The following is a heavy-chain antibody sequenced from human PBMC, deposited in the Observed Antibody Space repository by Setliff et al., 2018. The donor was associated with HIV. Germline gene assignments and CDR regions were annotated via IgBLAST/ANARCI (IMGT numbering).Heavy chain of an antibody. D-gene: IGHD2-15*01. J-gene: IGHJ6*04. CDR1: GGTFSSYA. CDR3: ARDSRDIVVVIAPEPEPYYYYGMDV. V-gene: IGHV1-69*13. CDR2: IIPIFATA. Sequence: SVKVSCKASGGTFSSYAISWVRQAPGQGLEWMGGIIPIFATANYAQKFQGRVTITADESTSTAYMELSSLRSEDTAVYYCARDSRDIVVVIAPEPEPYYYYGMDVWGEGTTVTVSS.